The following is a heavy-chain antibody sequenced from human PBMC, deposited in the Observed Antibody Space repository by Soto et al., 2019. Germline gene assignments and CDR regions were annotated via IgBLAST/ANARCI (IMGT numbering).Heavy chain of an antibody. CDR3: ARALREGLPIYYFDS. Sequence: QVTLKESGPVLVKPTETLTLTCSVSGFSLSKARMGVSWIRQPPGKALEWLAHIFWNDERSYNTSLKSRLTISRDTCKSQGALTMTNVDPVDTGTYFCARALREGLPIYYFDSWGQGTLVTVSS. CDR2: IFWNDER. D-gene: IGHD1-26*01. CDR1: GFSLSKARMG. V-gene: IGHV2-26*01. J-gene: IGHJ4*02.